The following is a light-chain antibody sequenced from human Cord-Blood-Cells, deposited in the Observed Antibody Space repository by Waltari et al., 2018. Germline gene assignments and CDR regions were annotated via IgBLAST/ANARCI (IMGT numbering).Light chain of an antibody. CDR3: CSYAGSVV. J-gene: IGLJ2*01. Sequence: QSALTQPDSVSGSPGQSLTISCTGTSSDVGSYNLVPWYQQHPGKAPKLLIYEVSKRPSGVSNRFSGSKSGNTASLTISGLQAEDEADYYCCSYAGSVVFGGGTKLTVL. CDR2: EVS. V-gene: IGLV2-23*02. CDR1: SSDVGSYNL.